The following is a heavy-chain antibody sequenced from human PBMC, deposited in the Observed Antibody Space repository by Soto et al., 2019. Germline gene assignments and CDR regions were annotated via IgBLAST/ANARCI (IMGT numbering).Heavy chain of an antibody. CDR1: GFTFSSYA. V-gene: IGHV3-23*01. Sequence: PGGSLRLSCAASGFTFSSYAMSWVRQAPGKGLEWVSAISGSGGSTYYADSVKGRFTISRDNSKNTLYLQMNSLRAEDTAVYYWAKDRGAEWLFNYWGQGTLVTVSS. CDR2: ISGSGGST. J-gene: IGHJ4*02. CDR3: AKDRGAEWLFNY. D-gene: IGHD3-3*01.